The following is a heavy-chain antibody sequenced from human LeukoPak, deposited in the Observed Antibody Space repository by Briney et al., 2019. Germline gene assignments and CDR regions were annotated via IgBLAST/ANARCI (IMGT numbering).Heavy chain of an antibody. J-gene: IGHJ5*02. CDR2: ISAYNGNT. CDR3: ARGPSRVTMVRGLASHWFDP. CDR1: GYTFTSYG. D-gene: IGHD3-10*01. Sequence: GASVKVSCKASGYTFTSYGISWVRQAPGQGLEWMGWISAYNGNTNYAQKLQGRVTMTTDTSTSTAYMELRSLRSDDTAVYYCARGPSRVTMVRGLASHWFDPWGQGTLVTVSS. V-gene: IGHV1-18*01.